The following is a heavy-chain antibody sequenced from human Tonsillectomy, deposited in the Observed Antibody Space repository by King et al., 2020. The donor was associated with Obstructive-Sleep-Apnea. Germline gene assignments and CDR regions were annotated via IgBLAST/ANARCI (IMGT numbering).Heavy chain of an antibody. Sequence: MQLQESGPGMVKSSETLSLTCTVSGGSISSYYWSWIRQPAGKGLEYIGRIYTSGSTNYNPSLKSRVTMSVDTSKNQFSLKLSSVTAADTAVYYCARVRGYCSGGSCYSPGFFDYWGQGTLVTVSS. CDR1: GGSISSYY. CDR3: ARVRGYCSGGSCYSPGFFDY. V-gene: IGHV4-4*07. J-gene: IGHJ4*02. CDR2: IYTSGST. D-gene: IGHD2-15*01.